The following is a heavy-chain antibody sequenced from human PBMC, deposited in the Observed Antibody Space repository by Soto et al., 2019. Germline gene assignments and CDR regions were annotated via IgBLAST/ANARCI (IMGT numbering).Heavy chain of an antibody. CDR1: GGTFSSYA. CDR3: ARGYCSSTSCSYWFDP. CDR2: IIPIFGTA. V-gene: IGHV1-69*13. J-gene: IGHJ5*02. Sequence: SVKVSCKASGGTFSSYAISWVRQAPGQGLEWMGGIIPIFGTANYAQKFQGRVTITADESTSTAYMELSSLRSEDTAVYYCARGYCSSTSCSYWFDPWGQGTLVTVSS. D-gene: IGHD2-2*01.